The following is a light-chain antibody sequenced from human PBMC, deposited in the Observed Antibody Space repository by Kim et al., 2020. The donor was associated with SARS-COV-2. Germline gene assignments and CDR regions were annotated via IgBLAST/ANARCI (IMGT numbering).Light chain of an antibody. CDR2: GAS. Sequence: EIVLTQSPATLSLSPGERAALSCRASQSVSSSYLAWYQQKPGQAPRLLIYGASSRATCIPDRFSGSGSGTDFTLTITRLEPDDFAVYYCQQYGTSPLSFGEGTKLEI. V-gene: IGKV3-20*01. CDR1: QSVSSSY. CDR3: QQYGTSPLS. J-gene: IGKJ2*01.